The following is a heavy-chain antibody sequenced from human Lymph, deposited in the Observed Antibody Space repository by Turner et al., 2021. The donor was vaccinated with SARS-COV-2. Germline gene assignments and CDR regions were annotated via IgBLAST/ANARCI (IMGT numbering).Heavy chain of an antibody. D-gene: IGHD5-12*01. CDR2: IRGDGGRT. CDR1: GFTFDDYS. J-gene: IGHJ4*02. Sequence: EVQLVDSAVGVVPPGGSLRLSCSASGFTFDDYSMHWVRLAPGKGLEWVYLIRGDGGRTYDADNVKGRVTISREDSKNSLYLKINSLRTEDSALYDCAKEGLSGRRLQFVPYFDYWGQGTLVSVSS. CDR3: AKEGLSGRRLQFVPYFDY. V-gene: IGHV3-43*02.